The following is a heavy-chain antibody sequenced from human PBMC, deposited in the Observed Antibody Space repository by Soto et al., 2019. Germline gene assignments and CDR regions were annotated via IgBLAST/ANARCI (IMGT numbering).Heavy chain of an antibody. D-gene: IGHD5-18*01. V-gene: IGHV4-31*03. J-gene: IGHJ4*02. CDR3: ASGYSYGDFDY. CDR2: IYYSGST. Sequence: SETPSISCTVCRGSVCSGGYYGSWIRQHPGKGLEWIGYIYYSGSTYYNPSLKSRVTISVDTSKNQFSLKLSSVTAADTAVYYCASGYSYGDFDYWGQGTLVTVSS. CDR1: RGSVCSGGYY.